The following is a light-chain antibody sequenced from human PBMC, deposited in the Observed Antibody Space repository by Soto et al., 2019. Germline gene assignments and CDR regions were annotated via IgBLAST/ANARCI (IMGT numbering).Light chain of an antibody. CDR2: AAS. J-gene: IGKJ5*01. CDR3: QQTYSTPIT. Sequence: DIQMTQAPSSLSASVGARVTIACLASQSISSYLDWYQQRPGKAPKLLIYAASSLQSGVPSRFSGSGSGTDFTLTISSLQPEDFVTYYCQQTYSTPITFGQGTRLEIK. CDR1: QSISSY. V-gene: IGKV1-39*01.